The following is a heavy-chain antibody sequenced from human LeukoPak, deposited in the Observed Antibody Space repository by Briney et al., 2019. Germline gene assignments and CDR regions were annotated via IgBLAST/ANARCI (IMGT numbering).Heavy chain of an antibody. J-gene: IGHJ4*02. CDR2: INPNSGGT. Sequence: GASVKVSCKASGYTFTGYYIHWVRQAPGQGLEWMGWINPNSGGTNYAQKFQGRVTMTRDTSISTAYMELSRLRSDDTVVYYCAREAENSAALGDYWGQGTLVTVSS. CDR3: AREAENSAALGDY. V-gene: IGHV1-2*02. D-gene: IGHD2-2*01. CDR1: GYTFTGYY.